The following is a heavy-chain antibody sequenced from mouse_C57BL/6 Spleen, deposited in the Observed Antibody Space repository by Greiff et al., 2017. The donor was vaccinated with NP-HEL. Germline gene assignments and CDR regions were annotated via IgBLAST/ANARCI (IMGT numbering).Heavy chain of an antibody. CDR3: AREDGYYWYFDV. CDR2: ISDGGSYT. V-gene: IGHV5-4*01. Sequence: EVMLVESGGGLVKPGGSLKLSCAASGFTFSSYAMSWVRQTPEKRLEWVATISDGGSYTYYPDNVKGRFTISRDNAKNHLYLQMSHLKSEDTAMYYCAREDGYYWYFDVWGTGTTVTVSS. J-gene: IGHJ1*03. CDR1: GFTFSSYA. D-gene: IGHD2-3*01.